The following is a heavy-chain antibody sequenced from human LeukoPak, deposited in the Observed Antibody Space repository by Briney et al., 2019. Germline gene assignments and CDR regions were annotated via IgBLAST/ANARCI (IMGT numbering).Heavy chain of an antibody. CDR1: GFTFSSYW. CDR2: ILQDGSEK. Sequence: GGSLRLSCAASGFTFSSYWMSWVRQTPGKGLEWVAIILQDGSEKHYVASVKGRFTISRDNAKNSVYLQMNGLRAEDTAVYYCANMDFPHYWGQGTLVTVSS. J-gene: IGHJ4*02. CDR3: ANMDFPHY. V-gene: IGHV3-7*01. D-gene: IGHD3-3*01.